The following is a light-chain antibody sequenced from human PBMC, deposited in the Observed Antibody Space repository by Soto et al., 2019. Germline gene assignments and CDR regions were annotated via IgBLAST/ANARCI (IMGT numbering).Light chain of an antibody. J-gene: IGLJ2*01. V-gene: IGLV2-14*01. Sequence: QSALTQPASVSGSPGQSITISCTGTSSDVGGYNYVSWYQQHPGKAPKLMIYDVSNRPSGVSNRFSGSKSGNTASLTISGLQAEEEADYYCSSYTSISTLVFGGGTKLTVL. CDR2: DVS. CDR3: SSYTSISTLV. CDR1: SSDVGGYNY.